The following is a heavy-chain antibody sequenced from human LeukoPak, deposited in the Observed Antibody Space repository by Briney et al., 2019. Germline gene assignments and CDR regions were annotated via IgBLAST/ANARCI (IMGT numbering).Heavy chain of an antibody. CDR1: GFIFSTYW. D-gene: IGHD2-8*01. CDR3: STDPRLLIY. CDR2: IKQDGSEK. J-gene: IGHJ4*01. V-gene: IGHV3-7*03. Sequence: QAGGSLRLSCAASGFIFSTYWMSWVRQAPGKGLEWVANIKQDGSEKYYVDSVKGRFTISRDNAKNSLYLQMNSLRPDDTALYYCSTDPRLLIYWGHGTLVTVSS.